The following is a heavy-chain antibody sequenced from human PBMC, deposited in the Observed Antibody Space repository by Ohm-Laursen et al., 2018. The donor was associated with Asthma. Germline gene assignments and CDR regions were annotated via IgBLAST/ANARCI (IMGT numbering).Heavy chain of an antibody. V-gene: IGHV3-30*03. D-gene: IGHD3-10*01. CDR2: ISNDGRDQ. CDR1: GFSFRDYG. Sequence: SLRLSCAASGFSFRDYGMYWVRQAPGKGLQWVALISNDGRDQYYADSVKGRFTISRDNAKNSLYLQMNSLRAQDTAVYYCARVQSPQKWIGQTFFYYAMDVWGQGTTVTVSS. J-gene: IGHJ6*02. CDR3: ARVQSPQKWIGQTFFYYAMDV.